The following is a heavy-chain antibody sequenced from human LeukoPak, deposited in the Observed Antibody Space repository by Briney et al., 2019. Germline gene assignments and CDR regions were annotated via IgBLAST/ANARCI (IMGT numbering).Heavy chain of an antibody. CDR2: IWYDGSNQ. D-gene: IGHD3-16*01. J-gene: IGHJ4*02. Sequence: PGGSLRLSCTASGFTFSNYGMHWVRQGPNKGLEWVAIIWYDGSNQYYADSVKGRFTVSRDSSKNTMYLQMNSLRAEDTAVYYCARDSELKVGGSFDYWGQGTLVTVSS. V-gene: IGHV3-33*01. CDR3: ARDSELKVGGSFDY. CDR1: GFTFSNYG.